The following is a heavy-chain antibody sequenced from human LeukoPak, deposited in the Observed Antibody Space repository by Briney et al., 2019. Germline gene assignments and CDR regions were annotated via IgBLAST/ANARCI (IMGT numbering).Heavy chain of an antibody. CDR2: VSNDGSNK. V-gene: IGHV3-30*03. D-gene: IGHD6-19*01. CDR1: GFTLSSYG. Sequence: GGSLRLSCTASGFTLSSYGIHWVRQAPGKGLEWVAAVSNDGSNKYYADSVKGRFTISRDNSKSTLYLQMDSLRAEDTAVYYCAREGWYGQTFDYWGQGTLVTVSS. J-gene: IGHJ4*02. CDR3: AREGWYGQTFDY.